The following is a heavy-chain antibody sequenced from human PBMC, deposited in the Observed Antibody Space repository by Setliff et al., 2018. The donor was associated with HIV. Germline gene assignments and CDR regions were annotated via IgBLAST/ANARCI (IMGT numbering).Heavy chain of an antibody. J-gene: IGHJ5*01. Sequence: SETLSLTCAVYGGSLSGYYWSWIRQSPGKGLEWIGYIYNGGITSYNPSLKSRVTISADASKNQFSLKLKSVTAADTAVYFCARHSPSDSWGQGTLVTVSS. V-gene: IGHV4-59*08. CDR3: ARHSPSDS. CDR2: IYNGGIT. CDR1: GGSLSGYY.